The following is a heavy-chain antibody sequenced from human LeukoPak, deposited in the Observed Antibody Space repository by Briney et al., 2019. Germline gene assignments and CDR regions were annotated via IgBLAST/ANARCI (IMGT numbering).Heavy chain of an antibody. CDR2: ISSSSSFI. CDR1: GFTFSSYS. Sequence: GGSLRLSCAASGFTFSSYSMNWVRQAPGKGLEWVSSISSSSSFIYYADSVKGRFTISRDNAKNSLYLQMNSLRAEDTAVYYCATQGEHSYDSNRSGYFQHWGQGTLVTVSS. CDR3: ATQGEHSYDSNRSGYFQH. D-gene: IGHD3-22*01. J-gene: IGHJ1*01. V-gene: IGHV3-21*01.